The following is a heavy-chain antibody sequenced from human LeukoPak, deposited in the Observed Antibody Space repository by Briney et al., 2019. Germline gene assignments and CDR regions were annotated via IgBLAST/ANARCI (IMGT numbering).Heavy chain of an antibody. CDR2: INPNSGGT. CDR3: ALYYYDSSGYYPFDY. J-gene: IGHJ4*02. Sequence: GAPVKVSCKASGYTFTGYYMHWVRQAPGQGPEWMGWINPNSGGTNYAQKFEGRVTMTRDTSISTAHMELSRLRSDDTAVYYCALYYYDSSGYYPFDYWGQGTLVTVSS. CDR1: GYTFTGYY. D-gene: IGHD3-22*01. V-gene: IGHV1-2*02.